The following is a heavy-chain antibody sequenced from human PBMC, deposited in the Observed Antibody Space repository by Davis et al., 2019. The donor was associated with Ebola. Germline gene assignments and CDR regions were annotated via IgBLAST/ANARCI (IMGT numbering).Heavy chain of an antibody. D-gene: IGHD6-19*01. CDR2: INHSG. J-gene: IGHJ4*02. CDR3: ARGGPIAVAGLLDY. V-gene: IGHV4-34*01. CDR1: GGSFSGYY. Sequence: PSETLSLTCAVYGGSFSGYYWSWICQPPGKGLEWIGDINHSGNYNPSLKSRVTISVDTSKNQFSLKLSSVTAADTAVYYCARGGPIAVAGLLDYWGQGTLVTVSS.